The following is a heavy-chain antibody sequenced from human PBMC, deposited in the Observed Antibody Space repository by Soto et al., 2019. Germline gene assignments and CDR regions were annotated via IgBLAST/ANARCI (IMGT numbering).Heavy chain of an antibody. J-gene: IGHJ4*02. V-gene: IGHV1-69*04. CDR2: IIPILGIA. CDR1: GGTFSSYT. Sequence: ASVKVSCKASGGTFSSYTISWVRQAPGQGLEWMGRIIPILGIANYAQKFQGRVTITADKSTSTAYMELSSLRSEDTAVYYCARDRVLGGSQVTYYDYWGQGTLVTVSS. D-gene: IGHD2-8*01. CDR3: ARDRVLGGSQVTYYDY.